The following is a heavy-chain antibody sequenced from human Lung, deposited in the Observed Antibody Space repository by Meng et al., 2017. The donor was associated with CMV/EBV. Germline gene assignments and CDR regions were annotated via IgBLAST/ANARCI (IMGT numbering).Heavy chain of an antibody. CDR3: ARDTPHRLFDY. CDR1: GYTFSSYA. V-gene: IGHV7-4-1*02. Sequence: SCKTSGYTFSSYAINCVRQAPGQGLEWMGWINTNTGRPTYAPGFTGRFVFSLDTSVSTTYLQISSLKAEDTAVYYCARDTPHRLFDYWGQGTLVTVSS. D-gene: IGHD2-21*02. J-gene: IGHJ4*02. CDR2: INTNTGRP.